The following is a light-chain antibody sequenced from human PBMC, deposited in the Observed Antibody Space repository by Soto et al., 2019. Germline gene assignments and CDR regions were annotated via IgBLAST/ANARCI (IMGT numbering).Light chain of an antibody. CDR1: QSVSIN. J-gene: IGKJ1*01. Sequence: EIVMTQSPATLSVSPGERATLSCRASQSVSINLAWYQQKPGQAPRLLIYGASTRATGIPARFSGSGSGTEFTLTISSPQSEDFAVYYCQQYNNWPETFGQGTKVEIK. CDR3: QQYNNWPET. V-gene: IGKV3-15*01. CDR2: GAS.